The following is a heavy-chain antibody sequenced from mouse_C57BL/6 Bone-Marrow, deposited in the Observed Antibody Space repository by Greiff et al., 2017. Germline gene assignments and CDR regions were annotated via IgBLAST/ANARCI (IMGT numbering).Heavy chain of an antibody. J-gene: IGHJ1*03. CDR3: ARDYGSSYWYFDV. Sequence: VKLMESDAELVKPGASVKISCKVSGYTFTDHTIHWMKQRPEQGLEWIGYIYPRDGSTKYNEKFKGKATLTADKSSSTAYMQLNSLTSEDSAVYFCARDYGSSYWYFDVWGTGTTVTVSS. CDR2: IYPRDGST. D-gene: IGHD1-1*01. CDR1: GYTFTDHT. V-gene: IGHV1-78*01.